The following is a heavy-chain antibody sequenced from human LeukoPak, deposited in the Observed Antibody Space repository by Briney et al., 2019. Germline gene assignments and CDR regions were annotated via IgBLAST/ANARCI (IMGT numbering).Heavy chain of an antibody. D-gene: IGHD3-10*01. CDR1: GYTFTSYA. CDR2: INAGNGNT. J-gene: IGHJ5*02. V-gene: IGHV1-3*01. CDR3: ARARENLWFGESPFDP. Sequence: ASVKVSCKASGYTFTSYAMHWVRQAPGQRLEWMGWINAGNGNTKYSQKFQGRVTITRDTSASTAYMELSSLRSEDTAVYYCARARENLWFGESPFDPWGQGTLVTVSS.